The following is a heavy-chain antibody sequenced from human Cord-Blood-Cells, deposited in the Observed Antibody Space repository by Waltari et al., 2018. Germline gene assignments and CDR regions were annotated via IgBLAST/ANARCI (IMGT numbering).Heavy chain of an antibody. Sequence: EVQLVESGGGLVQPGGSLKLSCSASGFTFSGSAMHWVRPAAGKGVGWVGRIRSKANSYATAYAASVKGRFTISRDDSKNTAYLQMNSLKTEDTAVYYCTSAGATKALGPWGQGTLVTVSS. D-gene: IGHD1-26*01. CDR3: TSAGATKALGP. V-gene: IGHV3-73*02. J-gene: IGHJ5*02. CDR1: GFTFSGSA. CDR2: IRSKANSYAT.